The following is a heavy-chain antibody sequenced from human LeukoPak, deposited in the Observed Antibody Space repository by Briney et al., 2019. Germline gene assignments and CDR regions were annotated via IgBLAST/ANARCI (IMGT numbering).Heavy chain of an antibody. CDR3: ARHGNWNYDY. J-gene: IGHJ4*02. CDR2: IYYSGST. CDR1: GFTFSSYA. V-gene: IGHV4-59*08. Sequence: GSLRLSCAASGFTFSSYAMSWVRQAPGKGLEWIGYIYYSGSTNYNPSLKSRVTISLDTSKNQFSLKLSSMTAADTAVYYCARHGNWNYDYWGQGTLVTVSS. D-gene: IGHD1-7*01.